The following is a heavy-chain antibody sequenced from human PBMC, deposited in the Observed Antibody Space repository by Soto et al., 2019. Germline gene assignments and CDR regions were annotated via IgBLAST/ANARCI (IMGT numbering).Heavy chain of an antibody. CDR3: ARATGVYYGMDV. CDR2: ISYSGST. J-gene: IGHJ6*02. V-gene: IGHV4-59*01. CDR1: GGSISSYY. Sequence: SPTLSLTCTVSGGSISSYYWSWIRQPPGKGLEWIGYISYSGSTNYNPSLKSRIAISVDTSKNQFSLKLSSVTAADTAVYYCARATGVYYGMDVWGQGTTVTVSS.